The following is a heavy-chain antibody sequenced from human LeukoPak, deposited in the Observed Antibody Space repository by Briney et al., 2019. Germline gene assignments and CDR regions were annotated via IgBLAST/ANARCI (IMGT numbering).Heavy chain of an antibody. CDR3: ARRISSGSYYSYLEHFDY. V-gene: IGHV4-4*07. Sequence: SETLSLTCTVSGGSISSYYWSWIRQPAGKGLEWIGRIYTSGSTNYNPSLKSRVTISVDTSKKQFSLQLSSVTAADTAVYYCARRISSGSYYSYLEHFDYWGQGTLVTVSS. J-gene: IGHJ4*02. CDR1: GGSISSYY. D-gene: IGHD3-10*01. CDR2: IYTSGST.